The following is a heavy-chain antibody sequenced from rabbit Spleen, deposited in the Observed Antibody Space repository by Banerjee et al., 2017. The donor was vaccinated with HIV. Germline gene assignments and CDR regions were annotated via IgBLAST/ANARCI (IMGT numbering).Heavy chain of an antibody. Sequence: QSLEESGGDLVKPGASLTLTCKASGLDFNNNYYMCWVRQAPGKGLEWIACIDSGSSGFTYFASWAKGRFTISKTSSTTVTLQMTSLTAADTATYFCARDTGSSFSSYGMDLWGPGTLVTVS. CDR1: GLDFNNNYY. CDR2: IDSGSSGFT. D-gene: IGHD8-1*01. V-gene: IGHV1S40*01. CDR3: ARDTGSSFSSYGMDL. J-gene: IGHJ6*01.